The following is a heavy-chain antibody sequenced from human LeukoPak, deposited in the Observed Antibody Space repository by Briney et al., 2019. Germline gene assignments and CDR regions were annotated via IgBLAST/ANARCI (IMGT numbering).Heavy chain of an antibody. CDR3: ARDTPDYDILTGYYINYFDY. Sequence: PGGSLRLSCAASGFTFSSYEMNWVRQAPGKGLEWVSYISSSGSTIYYADSMKGRFTISRDNAKNSLYLQMNSLRAEDTAVYYCARDTPDYDILTGYYINYFDYWGQGTLVTVSS. CDR2: ISSSGSTI. D-gene: IGHD3-9*01. V-gene: IGHV3-48*03. CDR1: GFTFSSYE. J-gene: IGHJ4*02.